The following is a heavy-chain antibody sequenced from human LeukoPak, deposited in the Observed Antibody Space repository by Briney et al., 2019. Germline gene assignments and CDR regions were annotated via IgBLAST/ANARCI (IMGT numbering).Heavy chain of an antibody. CDR3: AKDCCGGDCYSIDP. CDR1: GFTFSSYG. CDR2: ISYDGSNK. V-gene: IGHV3-30*18. Sequence: GGSLRLSCAASGFTFSSYGMHWVRQAPGKGLEWVAVISYDGSNKYYADSVKGRFTISRDNSKNTLYLQMNSLRAEDTAVYYCAKDCCGGDCYSIDPWGQGTLVTVSS. D-gene: IGHD2-21*02. J-gene: IGHJ5*02.